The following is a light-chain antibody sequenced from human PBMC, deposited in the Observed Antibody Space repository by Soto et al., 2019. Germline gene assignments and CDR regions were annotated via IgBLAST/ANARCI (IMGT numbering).Light chain of an antibody. CDR1: QGISNY. Sequence: DIQMTQSPSSLSSSVRDRVTITCRASQGISNYLAWYQQKPGTVTPLLIYAASTLQSGVPSRFSGSGSGTYITLTSSRLQHEDVATYYCQKYNSAPWTFGQGTRVEIK. CDR2: AAS. V-gene: IGKV1-27*01. J-gene: IGKJ1*01. CDR3: QKYNSAPWT.